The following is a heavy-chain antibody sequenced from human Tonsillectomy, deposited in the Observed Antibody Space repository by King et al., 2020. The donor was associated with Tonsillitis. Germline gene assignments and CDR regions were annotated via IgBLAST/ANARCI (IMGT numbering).Heavy chain of an antibody. V-gene: IGHV4-61*01. J-gene: IGHJ5*02. CDR3: AMNPKYYDILTGYYNWFDP. Sequence: QLQESGPGLVEPSETLSLTCTVSGGSVSSGSYYWSWIRQPPGKGLEWIGYIYYSGSTNYNPSLKSRVTISVDTSKNQFSLKLSSVTAADTAVYYCAMNPKYYDILTGYYNWFDPWGQGTPVTVSS. CDR2: IYYSGST. D-gene: IGHD3-9*01. CDR1: GGSVSSGSYY.